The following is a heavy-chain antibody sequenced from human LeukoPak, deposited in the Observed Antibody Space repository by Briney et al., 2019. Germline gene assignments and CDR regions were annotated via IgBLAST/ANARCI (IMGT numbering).Heavy chain of an antibody. CDR1: GYTFIGYY. J-gene: IGHJ4*02. D-gene: IGHD2-2*01. V-gene: IGHV1-2*02. CDR3: ARVSCSSTSCYSDFDY. Sequence: ASVKVSCKASGYTFIGYYMHWVRQAPGQGLEWMGWINPNSGGTNYAQKFQVRVTMTRDTSISTAYMELSRLRSDDTAVYYCARVSCSSTSCYSDFDYWGQGTLVTVSS. CDR2: INPNSGGT.